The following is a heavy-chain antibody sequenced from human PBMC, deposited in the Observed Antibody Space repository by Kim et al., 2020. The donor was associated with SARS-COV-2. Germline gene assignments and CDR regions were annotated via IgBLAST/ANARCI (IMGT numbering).Heavy chain of an antibody. CDR3: ARGGGQLVLYYYGMDV. D-gene: IGHD6-6*01. Sequence: LKSRVTISVDTSKNQFSLKLSSVTAADTAVYYCARGGGQLVLYYYGMDVWGQGTTVTVSS. V-gene: IGHV4-34*01. J-gene: IGHJ6*02.